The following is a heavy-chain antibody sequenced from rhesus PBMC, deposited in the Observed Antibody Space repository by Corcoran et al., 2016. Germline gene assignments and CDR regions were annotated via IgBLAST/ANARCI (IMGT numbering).Heavy chain of an antibody. CDR2: ISGSGGST. J-gene: IGHJ5-1*01. Sequence: QLQLQESGPGLVKPSETLSLTCAVSGGSISSNYWSWIRQPPGKGLEWIGRISGSGGSTDYNPSLKSRVTISTDTSKNQFALKLSSVTAADTAVYYCVSCTGSGCYLGGFDVWGPGVLVTVSS. V-gene: IGHV4-173*01. D-gene: IGHD2-21*01. CDR3: VSCTGSGCYLGGFDV. CDR1: GGSISSNY.